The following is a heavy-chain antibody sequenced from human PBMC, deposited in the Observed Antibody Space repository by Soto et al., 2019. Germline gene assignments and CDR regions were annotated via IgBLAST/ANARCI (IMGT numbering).Heavy chain of an antibody. CDR2: IYYSGST. J-gene: IGHJ4*02. Sequence: QVQLQESGPGLVKPSQTLSLTCTVSGGSISSGGYYWSWIRQHPGKGLEWIGSIYYSGSTYYNPSLTTRVTPSANKSKHQFSPKLSSVTAADTAVYYCARGVLHWGQGTLVTVSS. CDR3: ARGVLH. CDR1: GGSISSGGYY. D-gene: IGHD3-16*01. V-gene: IGHV4-31*03.